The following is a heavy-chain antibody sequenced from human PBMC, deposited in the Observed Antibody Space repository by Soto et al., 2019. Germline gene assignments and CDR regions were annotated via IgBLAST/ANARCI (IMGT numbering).Heavy chain of an antibody. V-gene: IGHV3-7*03. D-gene: IGHD4-17*01. CDR1: GFTFSSYW. CDR2: IKQDGSEK. Sequence: GWSLRLSCAASGFTFSSYWMSWVRQAPGKGLEWVANIKQDGSEKYYVDSVKGRFTISRDNAKNSLYLQMNSLRAEDTAVYYCARDNNDYGDYYYSMEAFGQGTTV. J-gene: IGHJ6*02. CDR3: ARDNNDYGDYYYSMEA.